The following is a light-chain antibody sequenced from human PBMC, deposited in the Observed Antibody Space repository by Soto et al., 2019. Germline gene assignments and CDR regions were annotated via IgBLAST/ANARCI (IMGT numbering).Light chain of an antibody. Sequence: QSALTQPASVSGSPGQSITISCTGSSSDVGAYNYVSWYQHHPGKAPKLMVYEIYNRPSGVSRRFSGSKSGNTASLTISGLQAEDEAAYYCSSYTISRLFVFGTGTKLTVL. J-gene: IGLJ1*01. CDR3: SSYTISRLFV. V-gene: IGLV2-14*01. CDR1: SSDVGAYNY. CDR2: EIY.